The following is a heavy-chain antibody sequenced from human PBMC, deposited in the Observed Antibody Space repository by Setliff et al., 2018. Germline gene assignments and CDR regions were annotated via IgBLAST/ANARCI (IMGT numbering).Heavy chain of an antibody. CDR2: IYHSGST. CDR3: ARGSLGQDFGVGLTFDY. CDR1: GGSISSSNW. V-gene: IGHV4-4*02. J-gene: IGHJ4*02. Sequence: PSETLSLTCAVSGGSISSSNWWSWVRQPPGKGLEWIGEIYHSGSTNYNPSLKSRVTISVDKSKNQFSLKLSSVTAADTAVYYCARGSLGQDFGVGLTFDYWGQGTLVTVSS. D-gene: IGHD3-3*01.